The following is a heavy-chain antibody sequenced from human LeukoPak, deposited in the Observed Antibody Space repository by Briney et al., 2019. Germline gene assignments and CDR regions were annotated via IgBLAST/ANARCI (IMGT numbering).Heavy chain of an antibody. V-gene: IGHV4-34*01. CDR3: ARQGSISAFDF. D-gene: IGHD2-21*01. CDR2: IDHSGNT. CDR1: IGSFSGYH. Sequence: SETLSLTCAVYIGSFSGYHWSWIRQPPGRGLEWIGEIDHSGNTKYNPSLKSRVTISVDTSKNQFSLKLRALSAADTAVYFCARQGSISAFDFWGRGTLVTVSS. J-gene: IGHJ4*02.